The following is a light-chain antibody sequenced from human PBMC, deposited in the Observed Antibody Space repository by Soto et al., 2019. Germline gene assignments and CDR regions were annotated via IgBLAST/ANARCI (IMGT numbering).Light chain of an antibody. V-gene: IGKV1-5*01. CDR1: QSISSW. J-gene: IGKJ5*01. Sequence: DIQMTQSPSTLSASVGDRVTITCRASQSISSWLAWYQQKPGKAPKLLIYDASSLESGVPSRFSGSGSGTAFNLTISSLQPDDFATHYCQQYNSYPITFGQGTRLEIK. CDR2: DAS. CDR3: QQYNSYPIT.